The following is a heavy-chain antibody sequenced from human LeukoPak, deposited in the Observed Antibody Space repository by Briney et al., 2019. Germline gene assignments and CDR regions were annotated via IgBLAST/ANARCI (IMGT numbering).Heavy chain of an antibody. V-gene: IGHV1-18*01. Sequence: ASVKVSCKASGYTFTSYGISWVRQAPGQGLEWMGWISAYNGNTNYAQKLQGRVTMTRDTSINTGNMELTGLRFDDTAVYYCARELSAVGRWGAFDMWGQGTMVTVSS. CDR3: ARELSAVGRWGAFDM. J-gene: IGHJ3*02. CDR2: ISAYNGNT. CDR1: GYTFTSYG. D-gene: IGHD6-13*01.